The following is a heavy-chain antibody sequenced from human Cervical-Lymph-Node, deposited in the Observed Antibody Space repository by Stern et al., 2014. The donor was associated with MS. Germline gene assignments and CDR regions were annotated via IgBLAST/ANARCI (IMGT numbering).Heavy chain of an antibody. V-gene: IGHV2-5*02. CDR2: IFWDDDT. Sequence: QVTLKESGPALVKPTQTLTLTCTFSGFSLSSTGVGVGWFRQPPGKPLEWLALIFWDDDTRYRPSLKNRLAITKDTSKNQVVLTMANIDPVDTATYYCAHCLSTRIFDYWGQGALVTVSS. D-gene: IGHD1-14*01. CDR1: GFSLSSTGVG. J-gene: IGHJ4*02. CDR3: AHCLSTRIFDY.